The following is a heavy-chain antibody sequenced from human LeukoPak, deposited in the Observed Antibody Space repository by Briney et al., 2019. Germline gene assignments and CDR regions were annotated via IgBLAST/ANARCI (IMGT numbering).Heavy chain of an antibody. V-gene: IGHV4-34*01. CDR3: ARKDRVLLWFGESRGYFDY. Sequence: SETLSLTCAVCGGSLSGYYWSWIRQPPGKGLEWIGEINHSGSTNYNPSLKSRVTISVDTSKNQFSLKLSSVTAADTAVYYCARKDRVLLWFGESRGYFDYWGQGTLVTVSS. CDR1: GGSLSGYY. CDR2: INHSGST. D-gene: IGHD3-10*01. J-gene: IGHJ4*02.